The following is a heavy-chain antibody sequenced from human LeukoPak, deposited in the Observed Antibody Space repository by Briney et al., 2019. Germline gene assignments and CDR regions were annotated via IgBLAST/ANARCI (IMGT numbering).Heavy chain of an antibody. CDR1: GFTFSRYA. V-gene: IGHV3-23*01. J-gene: IGHJ6*03. Sequence: GGSVRLSCAASGFTFSRYAMSWVRQAPGRGLEWVLAISGSGGSTYYADSVKGRFAISRDNSKNTLYQQMNSLRAEDTAVYYCAKGGYDFWSGYYRTPYMDVWGKGTTVTVSS. CDR3: AKGGYDFWSGYYRTPYMDV. CDR2: ISGSGGST. D-gene: IGHD3-3*01.